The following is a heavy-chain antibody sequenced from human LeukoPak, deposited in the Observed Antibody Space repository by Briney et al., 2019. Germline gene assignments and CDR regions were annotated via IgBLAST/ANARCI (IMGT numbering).Heavy chain of an antibody. V-gene: IGHV3-11*01. CDR2: ISSSGSTI. CDR1: GFTFSDYY. D-gene: IGHD3-10*01. J-gene: IGHJ4*02. Sequence: GGSLRLSCAASGFTFSDYYMSWIRQAPGKGEWVSYISSSGSTIYYADSVKGRFTISRDNAKNSLYLQMNSLRAEDTAVYYCAREEGSGSYRYYWGQGTLVTVSS. CDR3: AREEGSGSYRYY.